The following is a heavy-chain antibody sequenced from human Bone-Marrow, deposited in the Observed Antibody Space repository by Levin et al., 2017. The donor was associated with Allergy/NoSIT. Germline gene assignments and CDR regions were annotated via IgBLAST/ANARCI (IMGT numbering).Heavy chain of an antibody. CDR2: IKQDGSEK. CDR3: ARVAPGVGATTWRVLGYFDY. CDR1: GFTFSSYW. J-gene: IGHJ4*02. Sequence: PAGGSLRLSCAASGFTFSSYWMSWVRQAPGKGLEWVANIKQDGSEKYYVDSVKGRFTISRDNAKNSLYLQMNSLRAEDTAVYYCARVAPGVGATTWRVLGYFDYWGQGTLVTVSS. D-gene: IGHD1-26*01. V-gene: IGHV3-7*01.